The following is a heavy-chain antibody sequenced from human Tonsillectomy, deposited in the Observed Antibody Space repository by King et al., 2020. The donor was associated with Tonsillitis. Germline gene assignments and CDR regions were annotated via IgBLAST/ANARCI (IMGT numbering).Heavy chain of an antibody. J-gene: IGHJ6*03. Sequence: VQLVESGGGVVQPGRSLRLSCAASGFTFSSYAMHWVRQAPGKGLQWVAIISNDGSNKYYADSVKGRFTISRDNSKNTLYLQMNSLRGEDTAVYYCARISVELLYYSHMNVWGKGPPVTVSS. D-gene: IGHD1-7*01. CDR2: ISNDGSNK. V-gene: IGHV3-30*01. CDR1: GFTFSSYA. CDR3: ARISVELLYYSHMNV.